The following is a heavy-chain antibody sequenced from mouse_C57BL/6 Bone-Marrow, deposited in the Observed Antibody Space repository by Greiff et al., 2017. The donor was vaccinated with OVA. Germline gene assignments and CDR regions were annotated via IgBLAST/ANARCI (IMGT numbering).Heavy chain of an antibody. CDR3: TTGYVLGAY. V-gene: IGHV14-1*01. Sequence: IQLQQSGAELVRPGASVKLSCTASGFNIKDYYMHWVKQRPEQGLEWIGRIDPEDGDPEYAPKFQGKATMTADTSSNTAYLQLSSLTSEDTAVYYCTTGYVLGAYWGQGTLVTVSA. J-gene: IGHJ3*01. D-gene: IGHD2-2*01. CDR1: GFNIKDYY. CDR2: IDPEDGDP.